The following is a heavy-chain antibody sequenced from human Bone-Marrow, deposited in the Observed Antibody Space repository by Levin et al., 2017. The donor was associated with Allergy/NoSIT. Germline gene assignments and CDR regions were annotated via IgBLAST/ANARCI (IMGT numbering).Heavy chain of an antibody. CDR1: GFTLSDYW. J-gene: IGHJ4*02. CDR2: IKQDGSAK. Sequence: GGSLRLSCEVSGFTLSDYWISWIRQAPGKGLEWVANIKQDGSAKFYVDSVKGRFTISRDNAKNSVHLQMNSLRVEDTAVYFCARVSEDILRFLEWSWCFDNWGQGTQVTVSS. CDR3: ARVSEDILRFLEWSWCFDN. D-gene: IGHD3-3*01. V-gene: IGHV3-7*01.